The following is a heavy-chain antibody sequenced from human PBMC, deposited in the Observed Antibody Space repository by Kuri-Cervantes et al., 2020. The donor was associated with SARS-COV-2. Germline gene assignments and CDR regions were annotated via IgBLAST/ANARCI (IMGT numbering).Heavy chain of an antibody. V-gene: IGHV4-4*07. J-gene: IGHJ6*04. CDR2: IYTSGST. Sequence: ESLKISCTVSGGSISSYYWSWIRQPAGKGLEWIGRIYTSGSTNYNPSLKSRVTIPVDTSKNQFSLKLSSVTAADTAVYYCARPGGFLDVWGKGTTVTVSS. CDR1: GGSISSYY. D-gene: IGHD4-23*01. CDR3: ARPGGFLDV.